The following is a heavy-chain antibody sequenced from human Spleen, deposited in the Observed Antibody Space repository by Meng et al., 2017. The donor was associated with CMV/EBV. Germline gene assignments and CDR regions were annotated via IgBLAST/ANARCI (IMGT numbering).Heavy chain of an antibody. J-gene: IGHJ6*02. V-gene: IGHV1-2*02. CDR1: GYTFIGYY. CDR2: ISPNTGGT. CDR3: ARGPHTYYYGMDV. Sequence: ASVKVSCKASGYTFIGYYIHWVRQAPGQGLEWMGWISPNTGGTNYAQKFQGRVTMTRDTSISTAYMEVSRLRSDDTAVYYCARGPHTYYYGMDVWGQGTTVTVS.